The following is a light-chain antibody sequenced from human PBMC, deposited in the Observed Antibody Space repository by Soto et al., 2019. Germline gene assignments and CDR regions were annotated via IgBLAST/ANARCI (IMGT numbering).Light chain of an antibody. CDR1: QDIRNL. V-gene: IGKV1-27*01. J-gene: IGKJ3*01. CDR3: QKYSSVPV. Sequence: DIQMTQSPTSLSASVGDRVTITCRASQDIRNLVAWYQQKPGKAPKLLIYAASTLQSGVPSRFSGSGSGTDFTLTINSLQSEDVATYSCQKYSSVPVFGPGTKVEIK. CDR2: AAS.